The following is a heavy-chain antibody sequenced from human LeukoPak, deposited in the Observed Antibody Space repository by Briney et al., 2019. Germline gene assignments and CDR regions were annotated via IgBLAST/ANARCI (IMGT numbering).Heavy chain of an antibody. CDR3: ASSAEQWLAQPLDY. CDR1: GFNFRDAA. V-gene: IGHV3-23*01. D-gene: IGHD6-19*01. Sequence: GGSLRLSCAASGFNFRDAAMTWVRQAPGKGLEWVSLISFSGDNSYYADSVKGRFTISRDNSKNTLSLQMNSLRAEDTAVYYCASSAEQWLAQPLDYWGQGTLVTVSS. J-gene: IGHJ4*02. CDR2: ISFSGDNS.